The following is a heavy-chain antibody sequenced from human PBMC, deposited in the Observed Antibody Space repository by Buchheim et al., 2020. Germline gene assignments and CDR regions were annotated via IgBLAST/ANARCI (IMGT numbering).Heavy chain of an antibody. CDR2: ISHTWSA. J-gene: IGHJ4*02. V-gene: IGHV4-30-2*01. CDR1: GGSVITGGYS. Sequence: QLQLQESGSGLVKPSQTLSLTCTVAGGSVITGGYSWTWIRQPPGKGLEWIGYISHTWSADYTPSLKSRLTISLDRSKNQFSLNLRSVTAADTAVYYCAGSYYGDYIDYWGQGTL. CDR3: AGSYYGDYIDY. D-gene: IGHD1-26*01.